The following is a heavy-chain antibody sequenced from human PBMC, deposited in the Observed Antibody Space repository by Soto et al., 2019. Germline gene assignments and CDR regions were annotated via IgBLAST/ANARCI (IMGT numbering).Heavy chain of an antibody. Sequence: QVQLVQSGAEVKKPGASVKVSCKASGYTFTSYDINWVRQATGQGLEWMGWMNPNSGNTGYAQKFQGRVTMTRNTSISTAYMELSSLRSEDAAVYYCASRPQLLPQGWCEPWGQGTLVTVSS. CDR3: ASRPQLLPQGWCEP. CDR2: MNPNSGNT. D-gene: IGHD2-15*01. V-gene: IGHV1-8*01. CDR1: GYTFTSYD. J-gene: IGHJ5*02.